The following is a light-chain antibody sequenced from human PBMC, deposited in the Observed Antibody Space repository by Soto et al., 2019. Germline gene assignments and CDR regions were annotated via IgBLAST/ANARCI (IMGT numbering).Light chain of an antibody. CDR3: QQYGSSPPYT. Sequence: EVVLTQSPGTLSLSPGERATLSCRASQSVSNNYFAWYQQKPGQAPRLLIFGSSDRATGIPDRFSGSGSGTDCTLTSSRLETEDFAVYYCQQYGSSPPYTLGQGTKLEIK. CDR2: GSS. V-gene: IGKV3-20*01. J-gene: IGKJ2*01. CDR1: QSVSNNY.